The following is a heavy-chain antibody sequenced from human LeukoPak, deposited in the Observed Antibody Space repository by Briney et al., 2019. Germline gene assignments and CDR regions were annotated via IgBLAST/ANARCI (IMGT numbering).Heavy chain of an antibody. CDR1: GGSISSYY. CDR2: IYYSGST. D-gene: IGHD3-3*01. V-gene: IGHV4-59*08. J-gene: IGHJ5*02. CDR3: ARAREGYDFWSGFKAWFDP. Sequence: PSETLSLTCTVSGGSISSYYWSWIRQPPGKGLEWIGYIYYSGSTNYNPSLKSRVTISVDTSKNQFSLKLSSVTAADTAVYYCARAREGYDFWSGFKAWFDPWGQGTLVTVSS.